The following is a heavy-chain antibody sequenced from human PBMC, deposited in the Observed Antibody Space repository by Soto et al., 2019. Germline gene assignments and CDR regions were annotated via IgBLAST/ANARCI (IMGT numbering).Heavy chain of an antibody. J-gene: IGHJ5*02. CDR3: ARDPRPLDTDPTKPVWFDP. Sequence: ASVNVSCKASGYTFTIYYMHWVRQAPGQGLEWMGIINPSGGSTSYAQKFQGRVTMTRDTSTSTVYMELSSLRSEDTAVYYCARDPRPLDTDPTKPVWFDPWGQGTLVTVSS. CDR2: INPSGGST. CDR1: GYTFTIYY. V-gene: IGHV1-46*03.